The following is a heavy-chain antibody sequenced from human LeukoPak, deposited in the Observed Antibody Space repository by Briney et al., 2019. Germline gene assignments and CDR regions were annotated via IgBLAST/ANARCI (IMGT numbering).Heavy chain of an antibody. CDR3: VRGHTTATYYFDY. Sequence: PGGSLRLSCAASGFTFSSYSINWVRQAPGKGLEWVSSISSGSGYIYYADSVKGRFTISRDDAKSSLYLQMNSLRAEDTAVYYCVRGHTTATYYFDYWGQGTLVTVSS. CDR1: GFTFSSYS. V-gene: IGHV3-21*04. D-gene: IGHD1-1*01. CDR2: ISSGSGYI. J-gene: IGHJ4*02.